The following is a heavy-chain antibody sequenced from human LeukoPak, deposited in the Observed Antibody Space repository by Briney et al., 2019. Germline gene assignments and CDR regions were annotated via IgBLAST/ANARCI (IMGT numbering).Heavy chain of an antibody. Sequence: GGSLRLSCAASGFTFSSYGMHWVRQAPGKGLEWVAFIRYDGSNKYYADSVKGRFTISRDNSKNTLYLQMNSLRAEDTAVYYCARVGTAARWYFDLWGRGTLVTVSS. CDR1: GFTFSSYG. CDR3: ARVGTAARWYFDL. J-gene: IGHJ2*01. V-gene: IGHV3-30*02. D-gene: IGHD6-6*01. CDR2: IRYDGSNK.